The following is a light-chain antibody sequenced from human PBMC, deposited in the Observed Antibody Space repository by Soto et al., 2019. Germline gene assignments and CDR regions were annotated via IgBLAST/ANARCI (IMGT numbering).Light chain of an antibody. CDR2: RNN. Sequence: QSVLTQPPSASGTPGQRVTISCSGSSSNIGSNYVYWYQQLPGTAPKLLIYRNNQRPSGVPDRFSGSKSGTSACLAIRGLRSEDEADYYCAAWDDSLSGPVFGGGTKLTVL. V-gene: IGLV1-47*01. CDR3: AAWDDSLSGPV. J-gene: IGLJ3*02. CDR1: SSNIGSNY.